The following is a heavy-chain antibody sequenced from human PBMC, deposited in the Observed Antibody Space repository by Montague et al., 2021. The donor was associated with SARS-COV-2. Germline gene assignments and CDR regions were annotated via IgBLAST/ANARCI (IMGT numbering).Heavy chain of an antibody. CDR2: IYDSGST. Sequence: SETLSLTCTVSGGSLNNYFWSWIRQPQGKGLEWVGYIYDSGSTNYNPSLQGQVTISVDTARYQFSLKLLSVTASDTAFYDCASVDRSGPVEYWGQGILVSVSS. CDR3: ASVDRSGPVEY. V-gene: IGHV4-59*08. J-gene: IGHJ4*02. CDR1: GGSLNNYF. D-gene: IGHD3-22*01.